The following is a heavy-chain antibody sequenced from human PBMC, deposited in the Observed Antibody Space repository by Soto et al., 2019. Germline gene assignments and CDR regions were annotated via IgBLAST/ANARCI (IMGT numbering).Heavy chain of an antibody. J-gene: IGHJ6*02. V-gene: IGHV3-53*01. CDR1: GFTVSSNY. Sequence: PGGSLRLSCAASGFTVSSNYMSWVRQAPGKGLEWVSVIYSGGSTYYAESVKCRFTICRDNSKNTLYLQMNSLRAEDTAVYYCARVLIVVVPAAIRWNGMDVWGQGTTVTGSS. D-gene: IGHD2-2*02. CDR3: ARVLIVVVPAAIRWNGMDV. CDR2: IYSGGST.